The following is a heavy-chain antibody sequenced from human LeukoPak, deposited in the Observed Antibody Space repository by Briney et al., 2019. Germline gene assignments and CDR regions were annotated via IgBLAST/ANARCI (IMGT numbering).Heavy chain of an antibody. Sequence: SVKVSCKASGGTFSSYAISWVRQAPGQGLEWTGGIIPIFGTANYAQKFQGRVTITRNTSISTAYMELSSLRSEDTAVYYCARGSTAGSDYWGQGTLVTVSS. D-gene: IGHD1-26*01. J-gene: IGHJ4*02. CDR2: IIPIFGTA. CDR1: GGTFSSYA. CDR3: ARGSTAGSDY. V-gene: IGHV1-69*05.